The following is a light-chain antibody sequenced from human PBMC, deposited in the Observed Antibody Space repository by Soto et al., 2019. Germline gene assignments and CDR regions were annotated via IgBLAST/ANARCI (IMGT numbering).Light chain of an antibody. CDR2: DVS. V-gene: IGLV2-14*03. CDR3: SSYTSSGTQVV. Sequence: SALPQPASLSGSPGQSIPISCTGASSDIGDYNYVSWYQHHPGKAPELVIYDVSNRPSGVSNRFSGSKSGNTASLTISGLPAEDEDDYYCSSYTSSGTQVVFGGGTKLT. J-gene: IGLJ2*01. CDR1: SSDIGDYNY.